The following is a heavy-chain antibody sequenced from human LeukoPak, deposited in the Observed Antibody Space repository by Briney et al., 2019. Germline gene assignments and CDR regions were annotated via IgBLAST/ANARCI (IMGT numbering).Heavy chain of an antibody. CDR1: GYSFTSYW. CDR3: ARQSYQLLSGAIYMDV. V-gene: IGHV5-51*01. CDR2: IYPGDSDT. Sequence: PGESLKISCKGSGYSFTSYWIGWVRQMLGKGLEWMGIIYPGDSDTRYSPSFQGQVTISADKSISTAYLQWSSLKASDTAMYYCARQSYQLLSGAIYMDVWGKGTTVTVSS. J-gene: IGHJ6*03. D-gene: IGHD2-2*01.